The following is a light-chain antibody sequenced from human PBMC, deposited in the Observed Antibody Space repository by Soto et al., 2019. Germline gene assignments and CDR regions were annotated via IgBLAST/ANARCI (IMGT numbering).Light chain of an antibody. CDR1: SGSVSTSYF. J-gene: IGLJ3*02. CDR3: GLYMGGGIAL. Sequence: QTVVTQEPSFSVSPGGTVTLTCGLSSGSVSTSYFPSWYQQTPGQTPRSLIYSTNTRSSGVPGRFSGAILGNKAALTITGAQVDDESDYYCGLYMGGGIALCGGGTQLTVL. V-gene: IGLV8-61*01. CDR2: STN.